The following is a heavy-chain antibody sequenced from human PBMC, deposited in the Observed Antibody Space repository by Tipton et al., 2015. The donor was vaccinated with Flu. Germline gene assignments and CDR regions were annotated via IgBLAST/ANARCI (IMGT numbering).Heavy chain of an antibody. CDR1: GYTFTSYW. J-gene: IGHJ5*02. D-gene: IGHD5-18*01. CDR3: VRTQQIEDWFDR. V-gene: IGHV5-51*03. Sequence: VQLVQSGAEVKKPGESLQISCKGSGYTFTSYWIGWVRQMPGNGLEWMGIIYPGDSDTRYSPSFQGQVTISVDRAISTAFLQWSSLKASDTATYFCVRTQQIEDWFDRWGQGTLVTVSS. CDR2: IYPGDSDT.